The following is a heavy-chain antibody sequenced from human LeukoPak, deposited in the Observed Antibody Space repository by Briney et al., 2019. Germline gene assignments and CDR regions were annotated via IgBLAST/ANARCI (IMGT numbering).Heavy chain of an antibody. CDR2: ISGSGGST. J-gene: IGHJ3*02. CDR3: AVTRRFEGAFDI. V-gene: IGHV3-23*01. Sequence: PGGSLRLSCAASGFTFSSYAMSWVRQAPGKGLEWVSAISGSGGSTYYADSVKGRFTISRDNSKNTLYLQMNSLSAEDTAVYYCAVTRRFEGAFDIWGQGTMVTVSS. D-gene: IGHD3-10*01. CDR1: GFTFSSYA.